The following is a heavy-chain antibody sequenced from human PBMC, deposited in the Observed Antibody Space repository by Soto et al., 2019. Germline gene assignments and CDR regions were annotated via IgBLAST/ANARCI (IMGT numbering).Heavy chain of an antibody. CDR3: AREDSGSSN. V-gene: IGHV4-61*01. Sequence: QVQLQESGPGLVKPSETLSLTCTVSGGSVSSGSYYWSWIRQPPGKGLEWIGYIYYSGSTNYNPSLKSRVTISVDTSKNQFSLKLSSVTAADTAVYYCAREDSGSSNLGQGTLVTVSS. CDR1: GGSVSSGSYY. D-gene: IGHD1-26*01. J-gene: IGHJ4*02. CDR2: IYYSGST.